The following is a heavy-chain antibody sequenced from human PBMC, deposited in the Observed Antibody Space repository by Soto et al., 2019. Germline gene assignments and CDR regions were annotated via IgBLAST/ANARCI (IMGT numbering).Heavy chain of an antibody. J-gene: IGHJ5*02. D-gene: IGHD5-18*01. Sequence: SETLSLTCIVSGASVSTGAYYWGWVRQRPGRGLEWIGYVYESGYTYYNMSLKSRLTISLDRSNNQFSLGLTSVTAADTAVYYCVRALRHTAMVYPWFDPRGQGTLVTVSS. CDR1: GASVSTGAYY. CDR2: VYESGYT. V-gene: IGHV4-31*03. CDR3: VRALRHTAMVYPWFDP.